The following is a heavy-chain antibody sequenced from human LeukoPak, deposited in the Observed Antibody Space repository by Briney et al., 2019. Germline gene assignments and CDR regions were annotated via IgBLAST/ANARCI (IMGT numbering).Heavy chain of an antibody. Sequence: GGSLRLSCAASGFSFSSYAMSWVRQAPGKGLEWVSVISESGGGTYYADSVKGRFTVSRDNSKNTLCVQMNSLRADDTAVYYCARAAPDYSDTSGYFQDDAFDIWGQGTRVTVSS. D-gene: IGHD3-22*01. CDR1: GFSFSSYA. CDR3: ARAAPDYSDTSGYFQDDAFDI. J-gene: IGHJ3*02. CDR2: ISESGGGT. V-gene: IGHV3-23*01.